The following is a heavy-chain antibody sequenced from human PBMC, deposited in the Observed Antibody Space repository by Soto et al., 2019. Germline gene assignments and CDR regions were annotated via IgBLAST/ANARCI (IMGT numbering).Heavy chain of an antibody. Sequence: QVQLVESGGGLVKPGGSLRLSCVASGFTFSDYYMSWVRQAPGRGLEWLSYSSNSGTYTKYAGSVKGRFSISRDNAKNSLYLQINSLRDEDTAIYYCARSGDNYNVLDYWGQGTPVTVSS. CDR2: SSNSGTYT. CDR1: GFTFSDYY. J-gene: IGHJ4*02. V-gene: IGHV3-11*06. D-gene: IGHD3-10*02. CDR3: ARSGDNYNVLDY.